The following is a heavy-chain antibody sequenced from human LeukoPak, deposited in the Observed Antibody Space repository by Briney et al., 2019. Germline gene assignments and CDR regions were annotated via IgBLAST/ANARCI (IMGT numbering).Heavy chain of an antibody. Sequence: ASVKVSCKASGYTFTSFGISWVRQAPGQGLEWMGWISTYNGNTYHAQKLQGRVTMTTDTSTSTAYMELRSLRSDDTAVFYCARDYYSDSSGYWADYFDYWGQGTLVTVSS. CDR1: GYTFTSFG. CDR2: ISTYNGNT. J-gene: IGHJ4*02. CDR3: ARDYYSDSSGYWADYFDY. D-gene: IGHD3-22*01. V-gene: IGHV1-18*01.